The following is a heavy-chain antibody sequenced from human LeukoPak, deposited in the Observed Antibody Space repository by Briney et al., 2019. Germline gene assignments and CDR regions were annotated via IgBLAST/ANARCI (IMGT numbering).Heavy chain of an antibody. Sequence: PSETLSLTCTVSGGSISSSSYYWGWIRQPPGKGLEWIGSIYYSGSTYYNPSLKSRVTISVDTSKNQFSLKLSSVTAADTAVYYCARGGYMCCSSTSCYACAFDIWGQGTMVTVSS. CDR2: IYYSGST. V-gene: IGHV4-39*07. CDR1: GGSISSSSYY. J-gene: IGHJ3*02. CDR3: ARGGYMCCSSTSCYACAFDI. D-gene: IGHD2-2*01.